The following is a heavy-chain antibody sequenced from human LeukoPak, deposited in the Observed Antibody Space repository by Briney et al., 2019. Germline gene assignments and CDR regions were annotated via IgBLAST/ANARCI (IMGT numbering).Heavy chain of an antibody. Sequence: SETLSLTCTVSGGSLSSSSYYWGWIRQPPGKGLEWIGTIYYTGSTYYNPSLKSRVTIAVDMSKNQFSLKLSSVTAADTAVYYCASQAYCGGDCYNDYWGQGILVTVSS. CDR2: IYYTGST. CDR3: ASQAYCGGDCYNDY. CDR1: GGSLSSSSYY. D-gene: IGHD2-21*02. J-gene: IGHJ4*02. V-gene: IGHV4-39*01.